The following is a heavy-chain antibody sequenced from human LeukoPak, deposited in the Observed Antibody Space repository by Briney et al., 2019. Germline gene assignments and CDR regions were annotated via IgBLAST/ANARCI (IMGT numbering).Heavy chain of an antibody. Sequence: GGSLRLSCAVSGFTIRIYGMHWVRQAPGKGLEWVAMILHDGGAKYYGDSVKGRFTISRDDSKNTLYLQMNSLSTEDTALCYCAKDWGSSDWYNYFDPWGQGTLVTVSS. CDR2: ILHDGGAK. CDR3: AKDWGSSDWYNYFDP. CDR1: GFTIRIYG. V-gene: IGHV3-30*18. J-gene: IGHJ5*02. D-gene: IGHD6-19*01.